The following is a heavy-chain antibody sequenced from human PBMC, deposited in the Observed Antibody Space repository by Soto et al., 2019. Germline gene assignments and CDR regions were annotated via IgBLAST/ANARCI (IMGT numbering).Heavy chain of an antibody. D-gene: IGHD6-19*01. CDR2: IYYSGST. J-gene: IGHJ5*02. Sequence: SETLSLTCIVSGGSINSSSYFWVWVRQPPGKGLEWIGSIYYSGSTYYNPSLRSRVTISVDTSKNQFSLKLSSVTAADTAVFYCARHYSSGSRNWFDPWGQGTLVTVSS. V-gene: IGHV4-39*01. CDR1: GGSINSSSYF. CDR3: ARHYSSGSRNWFDP.